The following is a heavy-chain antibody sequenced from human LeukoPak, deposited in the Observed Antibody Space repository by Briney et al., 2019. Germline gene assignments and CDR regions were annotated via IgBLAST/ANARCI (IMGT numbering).Heavy chain of an antibody. CDR3: ARREGWYSYGGNDY. V-gene: IGHV1-18*01. CDR2: ISAYNGNT. D-gene: IGHD5-18*01. J-gene: IGHJ4*02. Sequence: ASVKVSCKASGYAFTGYGISWVRQAPGQGLEWMGWISAYNGNTNYAQKLQGRVTMTTDTSTSTAYMELRSLRSDDTAVYYCARREGWYSYGGNDYWGQGTLVTVSS. CDR1: GYAFTGYG.